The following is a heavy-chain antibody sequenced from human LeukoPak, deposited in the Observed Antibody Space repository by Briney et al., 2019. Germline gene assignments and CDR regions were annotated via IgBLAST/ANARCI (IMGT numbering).Heavy chain of an antibody. V-gene: IGHV4-34*01. CDR1: GGSFSGYY. CDR2: INHSGST. D-gene: IGHD1-1*01. CDR3: ARKISTGTQRGYFDS. Sequence: SETLSLTCAVYGGSFSGYYWNWIRQPPGQGLEWIGEINHSGSTNYNPSLKSRVTISLDTSKNQFSLKLSSVTAADTAVYYCARKISTGTQRGYFDSWGQGTLVTVSS. J-gene: IGHJ4*02.